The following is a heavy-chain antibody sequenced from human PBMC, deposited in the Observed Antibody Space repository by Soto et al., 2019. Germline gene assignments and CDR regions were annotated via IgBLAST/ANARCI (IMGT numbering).Heavy chain of an antibody. Sequence: SETLSLTCTVSGDSIISSSYYWGWFRQPPGKGLEWIGNIYYSGTAYYTPSLKSRVAISVDTSKNQFSLKLSSLRSEDTAVYYCARAAGSGYYPLDYWGHGTLVTVSS. J-gene: IGHJ4*01. CDR1: GDSIISSSYY. CDR2: IYYSGTA. D-gene: IGHD1-26*01. V-gene: IGHV4-39*02. CDR3: ARAAGSGYYPLDY.